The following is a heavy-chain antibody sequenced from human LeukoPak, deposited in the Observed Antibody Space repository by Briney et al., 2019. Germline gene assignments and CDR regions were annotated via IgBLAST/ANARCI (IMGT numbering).Heavy chain of an antibody. CDR2: IYYSGST. J-gene: IGHJ4*02. CDR3: ARLLAGDHRDY. V-gene: IGHV4-39*01. D-gene: IGHD3-16*01. Sequence: TSETLSLTCTVSGGSISISSYYWGWLRQPPGKGLDWIGSIYYSGSTYYNPSLKSRVTISVDTSKNQFSLKLSSVTAADTAVYYCARLLAGDHRDYWGQGTLVTVSS. CDR1: GGSISISSYY.